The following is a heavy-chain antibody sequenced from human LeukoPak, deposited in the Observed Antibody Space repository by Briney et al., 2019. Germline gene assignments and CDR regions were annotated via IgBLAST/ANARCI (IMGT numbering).Heavy chain of an antibody. D-gene: IGHD6-6*01. V-gene: IGHV4-4*07. CDR3: ARDRGRHGSPEGYGSSSQFYYYYMDV. J-gene: IGHJ6*03. Sequence: PSQTLSLTYSVSCRSISGYYWSWIRQPAAKGLEWVGRIYSSWTTNYNPSLKSRVTISIDKSKDQFSLNLSSVTAADTAVYYCARDRGRHGSPEGYGSSSQFYYYYMDVWGKGTTVTVSS. CDR1: CRSISGYY. CDR2: IYSSWTT.